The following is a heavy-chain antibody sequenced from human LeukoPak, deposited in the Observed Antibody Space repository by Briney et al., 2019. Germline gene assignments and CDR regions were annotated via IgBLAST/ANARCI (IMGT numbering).Heavy chain of an antibody. D-gene: IGHD3-9*01. CDR3: ARSLTGLDY. J-gene: IGHJ4*02. CDR1: GGSVSGGSYY. Sequence: SETLSLTCTVSGGSVSGGSYYWTWIRQPPGKGLEWIGYIYYSGSTNYNPSLKSRVTISVDTSKNQFSLKLSSVTAADTAVYYCARSLTGLDYWGQGALVTVSS. V-gene: IGHV4-61*01. CDR2: IYYSGST.